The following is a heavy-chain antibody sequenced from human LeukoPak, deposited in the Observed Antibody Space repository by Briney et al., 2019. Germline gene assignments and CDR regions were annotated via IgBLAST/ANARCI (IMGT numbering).Heavy chain of an antibody. V-gene: IGHV3-7*01. CDR3: ARVMTSGYYTFDY. Sequence: TGGSLRLSCATSGFTFSNYWMNWVRQAPGRGLEWVASIKYDGSEKYYVDSVKGRFTISRDNAKNSLSLQMSSLRAEDTAVYYCARVMTSGYYTFDYWGQGTLVTVSS. CDR2: IKYDGSEK. D-gene: IGHD3-22*01. CDR1: GFTFSNYW. J-gene: IGHJ4*02.